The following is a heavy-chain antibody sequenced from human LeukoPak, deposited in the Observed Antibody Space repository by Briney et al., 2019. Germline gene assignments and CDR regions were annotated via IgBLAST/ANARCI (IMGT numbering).Heavy chain of an antibody. J-gene: IGHJ4*02. Sequence: SETLSLTCAVYGGSFSGYYWSWIRQPPGKGLEWIGEINHSGSTNYNPSLKSRVTISVDTSKNQLSLKLSSVTAADTAVYYCARRGGSYSLSYWGQGTLVTVSS. CDR3: ARRGGSYSLSY. V-gene: IGHV4-34*01. CDR1: GGSFSGYY. D-gene: IGHD1-26*01. CDR2: INHSGST.